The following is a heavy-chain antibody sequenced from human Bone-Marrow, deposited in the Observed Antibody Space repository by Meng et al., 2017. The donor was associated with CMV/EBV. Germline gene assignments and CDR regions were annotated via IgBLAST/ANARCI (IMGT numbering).Heavy chain of an antibody. CDR3: AREANTAFDI. D-gene: IGHD1-26*01. CDR2: ISYEGRDK. CDR1: GFSFSNHA. Sequence: GESLKISCAASGFSFSNHAMHWVRQAPGKGLEWVAFISYEGRDKFYGDSVKGRFTISRDNSKNTLYLQMNSLRTEDTAADYCAREANTAFDIWGQGTMVTVSS. J-gene: IGHJ3*02. V-gene: IGHV3-30*02.